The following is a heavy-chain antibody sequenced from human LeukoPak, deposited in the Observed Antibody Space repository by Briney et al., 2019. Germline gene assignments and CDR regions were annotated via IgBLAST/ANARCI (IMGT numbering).Heavy chain of an antibody. CDR3: ARAAGRDGYNFNYYYVDV. Sequence: PGGSLRLSCAASGFTFSSYSMNWVRQAPGKGLEWVSSISSSSSYIYYADSVKGRFTISRDNAKNSLYLQMNSLRAEDTAVYYCARAAGRDGYNFNYYYVDVWGKGTTVTVSS. CDR1: GFTFSSYS. V-gene: IGHV3-21*01. J-gene: IGHJ6*03. CDR2: ISSSSSYI. D-gene: IGHD5-24*01.